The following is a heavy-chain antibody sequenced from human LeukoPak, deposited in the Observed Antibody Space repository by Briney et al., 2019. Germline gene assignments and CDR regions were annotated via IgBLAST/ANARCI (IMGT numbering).Heavy chain of an antibody. CDR2: ISPYSGDT. D-gene: IGHD4-23*01. Sequence: ASVKVSCKASGYTLMNYDISSVRHAPGQGLEWMGCISPYSGDTNYTQLLQGRVTMTTDTSTSPAYMELRTLRSDDTAVYYGARVGNRNCFDYWGQGTLVTVSS. V-gene: IGHV1-18*01. CDR3: ARVGNRNCFDY. CDR1: GYTLMNYD. J-gene: IGHJ4*02.